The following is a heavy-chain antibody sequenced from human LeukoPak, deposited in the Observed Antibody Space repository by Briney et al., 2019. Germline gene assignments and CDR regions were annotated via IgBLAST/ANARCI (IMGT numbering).Heavy chain of an antibody. D-gene: IGHD1-14*01. CDR1: GYSISSGYY. CDR3: ARLRKYFDY. Sequence: SETLSLTXAVSGYSISSGYYWGWIRQPPGKGLEWIGSIYHSGSTYYNPSLKSRVTISVDTSKNQFSLKLSSVTAADTALYYCARLRKYFDYWGQGTLVTVSS. V-gene: IGHV4-38-2*01. CDR2: IYHSGST. J-gene: IGHJ4*02.